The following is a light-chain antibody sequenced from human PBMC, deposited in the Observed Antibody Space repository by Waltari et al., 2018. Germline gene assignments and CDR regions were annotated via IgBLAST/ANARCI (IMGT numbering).Light chain of an antibody. J-gene: IGLJ2*01. CDR3: SSYTSSSTLV. CDR2: EVS. Sequence: QPALTQPASVSGSPGRSITISCTETTSDVGGYNYVSWYQQHPGKAPKLMIYEVSNRPSGVSNRFSGSKSGNTASLTISGLQAEDEADYYCSSYTSSSTLVFGGGTKLTVL. V-gene: IGLV2-14*01. CDR1: TSDVGGYNY.